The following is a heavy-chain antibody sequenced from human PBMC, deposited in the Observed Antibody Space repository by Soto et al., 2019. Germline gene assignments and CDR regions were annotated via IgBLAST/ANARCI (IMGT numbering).Heavy chain of an antibody. CDR1: GVSVSSGSFY. J-gene: IGHJ6*02. Sequence: SETLSLTCSVSGVSVSSGSFYWSWIRQPPGKGLEWIGFIYNTETFNYNPSLKSRVTLSVDASKNQFSLKLSSVTAADTAVYYCARDHKWDGMDVWGQGTTVTVSS. D-gene: IGHD1-26*01. CDR2: IYNTETF. CDR3: ARDHKWDGMDV. V-gene: IGHV4-61*01.